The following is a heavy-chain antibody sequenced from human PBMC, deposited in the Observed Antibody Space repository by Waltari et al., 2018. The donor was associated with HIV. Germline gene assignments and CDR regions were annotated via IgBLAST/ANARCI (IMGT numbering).Heavy chain of an antibody. V-gene: IGHV4-61*02. CDR3: ARRGIQLWFYAFDI. CDR2: TYTSGST. CDR1: GGSISRGSYY. J-gene: IGHJ3*02. D-gene: IGHD5-18*01. Sequence: QVQLQESGPGLVKPSQTPSLTCTVSGGSISRGSYYCSWYRQPAGKGLEWIGRTYTSGSTNYNPSLKSRVTISVDTSKNQFSLKLSSVTAADTAVYYCARRGIQLWFYAFDIWGQGTMVTVSS.